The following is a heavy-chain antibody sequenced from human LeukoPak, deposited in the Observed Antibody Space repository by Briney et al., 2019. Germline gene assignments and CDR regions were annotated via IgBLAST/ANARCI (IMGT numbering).Heavy chain of an antibody. J-gene: IGHJ5*02. D-gene: IGHD3-10*01. Sequence: ASVKVSCKVSGYTLTELSMHWVRQAPGKGLEWMGGFDPEDGETIYAQKFQGRVTMTEDTSTDTAYKELSSLRSEDTAVYYCVLSAGELFWFDPWGQGTLVTVSS. CDR1: GYTLTELS. V-gene: IGHV1-24*01. CDR3: VLSAGELFWFDP. CDR2: FDPEDGET.